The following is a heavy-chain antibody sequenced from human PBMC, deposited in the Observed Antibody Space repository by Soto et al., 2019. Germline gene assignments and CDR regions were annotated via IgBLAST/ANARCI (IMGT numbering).Heavy chain of an antibody. CDR2: IYYSGST. J-gene: IGHJ4*02. Sequence: QVQLQESGPGLVKPSQTLSLTCTVSGGSISSGDYYWSWIRQPPGKGLEWIGYIYYSGSTYYNPSLKSRVTISVDPSKNQFSLKLSSVTAAHTAVYYCARVGGFGATTIDYWGQGTLVTVSS. D-gene: IGHD3-10*01. CDR3: ARVGGFGATTIDY. V-gene: IGHV4-30-4*01. CDR1: GGSISSGDYY.